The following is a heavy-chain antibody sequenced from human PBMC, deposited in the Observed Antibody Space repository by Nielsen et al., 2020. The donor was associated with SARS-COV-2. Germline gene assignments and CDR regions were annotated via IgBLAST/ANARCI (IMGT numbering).Heavy chain of an antibody. V-gene: IGHV3-11*04. Sequence: GGSLRLSCAASGFTFSDSYMSWIRQAPGKGLEWLSYISKSGTTIYYADSVKGRFTISRDNAKKSLYLQMNSLRAEDTAVYYCARGRVYSKNWFDPWGQGTLVTVSS. J-gene: IGHJ5*02. CDR1: GFTFSDSY. CDR3: ARGRVYSKNWFDP. D-gene: IGHD4-11*01. CDR2: ISKSGTTI.